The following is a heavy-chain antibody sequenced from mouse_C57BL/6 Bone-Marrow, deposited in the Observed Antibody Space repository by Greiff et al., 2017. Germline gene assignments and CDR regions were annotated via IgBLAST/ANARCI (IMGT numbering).Heavy chain of an antibody. V-gene: IGHV1-9*01. J-gene: IGHJ3*01. Sequence: VKLVESGAELMKPGASVKLSCKATGYTFTGYWIEWVKQRPGHGLEWIGEILPGSGRTNYNEKFKGKATFTADTSSNTAYMQLSSLTTADSAIYYCARPYDGSLFAYWGQGTLVTVSA. CDR3: ARPYDGSLFAY. D-gene: IGHD2-3*01. CDR2: ILPGSGRT. CDR1: GYTFTGYW.